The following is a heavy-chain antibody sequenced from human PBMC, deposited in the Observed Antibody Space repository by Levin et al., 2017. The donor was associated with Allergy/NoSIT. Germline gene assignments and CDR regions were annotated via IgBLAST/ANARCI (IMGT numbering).Heavy chain of an antibody. V-gene: IGHV3-20*04. CDR3: ARIRGYYDILTGHLQGDYYMDV. J-gene: IGHJ6*03. CDR2: INWNGGST. CDR1: GFTFDDYG. Sequence: GGSLRLSCAASGFTFDDYGMTWVRQAPGKGLEWVSGINWNGGSTCYADSVKGRFTISRDNAKNSLYLQMNSLRAEDTALYYCARIRGYYDILTGHLQGDYYMDVWGKGTTVTVSS. D-gene: IGHD3-9*01.